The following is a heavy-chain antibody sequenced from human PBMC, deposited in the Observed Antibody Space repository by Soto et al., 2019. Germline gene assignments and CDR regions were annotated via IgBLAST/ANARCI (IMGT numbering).Heavy chain of an antibody. J-gene: IGHJ5*02. Sequence: PLSLTCTVSGGSISSYYWSWIRQPAGKGLEWIGRIYTSGSTNYNPSLKSRVTMSVDTSKNQFSLKLSSVTAADTAVYYCARALSITIFGVVRENWFDPWGQGTLVTVSS. CDR2: IYTSGST. CDR1: GGSISSYY. V-gene: IGHV4-4*07. CDR3: ARALSITIFGVVRENWFDP. D-gene: IGHD3-3*01.